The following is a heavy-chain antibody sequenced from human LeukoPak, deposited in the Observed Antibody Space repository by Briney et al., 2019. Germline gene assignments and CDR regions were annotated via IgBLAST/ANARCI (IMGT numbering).Heavy chain of an antibody. CDR1: GFTFSSYA. J-gene: IGHJ4*02. CDR3: ARLDSGSGDY. CDR2: ISSNGGST. D-gene: IGHD1-14*01. Sequence: AGGSLRLSCAASGFTFSSYAMHWVRQAPGKGLEYVSAISSNGGSTYYANSVKGRFTISRDNSKNTLYLQMGSLRAEDMAVYYCARLDSGSGDYWGQGTLVTVSS. V-gene: IGHV3-64*01.